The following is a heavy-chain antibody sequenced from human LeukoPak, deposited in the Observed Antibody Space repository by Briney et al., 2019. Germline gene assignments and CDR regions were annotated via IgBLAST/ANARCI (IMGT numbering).Heavy chain of an antibody. D-gene: IGHD4-11*01. CDR3: ARAGRGGRSYSNYGPYYYMDV. CDR1: GGSISSSSYY. V-gene: IGHV4-39*07. CDR2: IYYSGST. J-gene: IGHJ6*03. Sequence: SETLSLTCTVSGGSISSSSYYWGWIRQPPGKGLEWIGSIYYSGSTYYNPSLKSRVTISVDTSKNQFSLKLSSVTAADTAVYYCARAGRGGRSYSNYGPYYYMDVWGKGTTVTVSS.